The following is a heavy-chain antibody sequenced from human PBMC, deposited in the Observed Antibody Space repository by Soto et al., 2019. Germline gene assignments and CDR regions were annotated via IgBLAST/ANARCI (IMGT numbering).Heavy chain of an antibody. Sequence: PSETLSLTCSISGASINSGGYYWSWIRQHPGNGLGWIGYNYYRGSTYYNQSLKSRVTISVHKSTNQFSVKLSTVTAADTAVYYCVSRRGYSAYDPGFDYWGQGTQVNVSS. J-gene: IGHJ4*02. D-gene: IGHD5-12*01. CDR1: GASINSGGYY. V-gene: IGHV4-31*03. CDR2: NYYRGST. CDR3: VSRRGYSAYDPGFDY.